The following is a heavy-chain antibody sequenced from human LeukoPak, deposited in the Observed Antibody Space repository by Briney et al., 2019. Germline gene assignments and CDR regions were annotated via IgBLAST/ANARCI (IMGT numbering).Heavy chain of an antibody. D-gene: IGHD3-3*01. CDR2: ISSSSSYI. J-gene: IGHJ6*03. CDR1: GFMFSSYS. Sequence: PGGSLRLSCAASGFMFSSYSMNWVRQAPGKELEWVSSISSSSSYIYYADSVKGRFTISRDNAKNSLYLQMNSLRAEDTAVYYCARLAIFGVVPGYYYMDVWGKGTTVTVSS. CDR3: ARLAIFGVVPGYYYMDV. V-gene: IGHV3-21*01.